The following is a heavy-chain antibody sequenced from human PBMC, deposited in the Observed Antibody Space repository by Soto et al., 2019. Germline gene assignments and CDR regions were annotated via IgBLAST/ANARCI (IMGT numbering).Heavy chain of an antibody. CDR2: INPNSGGT. CDR3: ARDLELRDYNWFDP. CDR1: GYTFTGYY. Sequence: GASVKVSCKASGYTFTGYYMHWVRQAPGQGLEWMGWINPNSGGTNYAQKFQGRVTMTRDTSISTAYVELSRLRSDDTAVYYCARDLELRDYNWFDPWGQGTLVTVSS. J-gene: IGHJ5*02. D-gene: IGHD1-7*01. V-gene: IGHV1-2*02.